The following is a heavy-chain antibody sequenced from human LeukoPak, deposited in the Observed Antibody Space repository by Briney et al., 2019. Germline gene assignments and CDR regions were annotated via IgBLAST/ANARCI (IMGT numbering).Heavy chain of an antibody. D-gene: IGHD6-13*01. CDR2: ISWNSGSI. V-gene: IGHV3-9*01. CDR3: VKVTAAGFVDH. J-gene: IGHJ4*02. Sequence: PGGSLRLSCAASGFTFGDYAMHWVRQAPGKGLEWVSGISWNSGSIGYADSVKGRFTISRDNAKNSLYLQMNSLGAEDTAFYYCVKVTAAGFVDHWGQGTLVTVSS. CDR1: GFTFGDYA.